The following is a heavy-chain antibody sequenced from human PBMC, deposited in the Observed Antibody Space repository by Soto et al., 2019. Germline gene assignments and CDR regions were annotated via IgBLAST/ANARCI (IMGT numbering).Heavy chain of an antibody. V-gene: IGHV1-3*01. CDR1: GYTFTSYA. J-gene: IGHJ1*01. Sequence: ASVKVSCKASGYTFTSYAMHWVRQAPGQRLEWMGWINAGNGNTKYSQKFQGRVTITRDTSASTAYMELSSLRSEDTAVYYCARAFGFQFTMMVVASQHGGKGTLAPASP. CDR2: INAGNGNT. D-gene: IGHD3-22*01. CDR3: ARAFGFQFTMMVVASQH.